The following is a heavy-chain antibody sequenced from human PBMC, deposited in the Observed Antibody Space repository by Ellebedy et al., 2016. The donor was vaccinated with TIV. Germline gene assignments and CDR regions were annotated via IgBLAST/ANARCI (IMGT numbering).Heavy chain of an antibody. Sequence: SETLSLXXAVYGGSFSNFYWSWIRQPPGKGLEWIGEISQSGSTNYNPSLKSRVTISVDTSKNQFSLRLRSVTAADTAVYYCARHSAAPGKFDSWGQGTLVTVSS. J-gene: IGHJ4*02. CDR1: GGSFSNFY. CDR3: ARHSAAPGKFDS. D-gene: IGHD6-13*01. V-gene: IGHV4-34*01. CDR2: ISQSGST.